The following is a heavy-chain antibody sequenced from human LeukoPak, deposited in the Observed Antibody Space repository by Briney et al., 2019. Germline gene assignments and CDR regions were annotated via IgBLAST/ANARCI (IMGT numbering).Heavy chain of an antibody. V-gene: IGHV3-23*01. CDR2: ISGSGGST. Sequence: PGGSLRLSCAASGFTFSSYAMSWVRQAPGKGLEWVSAISGSGGSTYHADSVKGRFTISRDNSKNTLYLQMNSLRAEDTAVYYCAIPTPRGYSYGFDYWGQGTLVTVSS. J-gene: IGHJ4*02. D-gene: IGHD5-18*01. CDR3: AIPTPRGYSYGFDY. CDR1: GFTFSSYA.